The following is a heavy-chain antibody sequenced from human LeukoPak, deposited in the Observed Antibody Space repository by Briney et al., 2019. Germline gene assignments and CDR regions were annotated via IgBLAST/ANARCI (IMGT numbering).Heavy chain of an antibody. V-gene: IGHV3-9*01. D-gene: IGHD6-19*01. CDR1: GFTFSSYA. Sequence: GGSLRLSCAASGFTFSSYAMSWVRRAPGRGLEWVSGISWNSGSIGYADSVKGRFTISRDNAKNSLYLQMDSLRAEDTVLYYCAKEQMAGAFDYWGQGTLVTVSS. CDR2: ISWNSGSI. J-gene: IGHJ4*02. CDR3: AKEQMAGAFDY.